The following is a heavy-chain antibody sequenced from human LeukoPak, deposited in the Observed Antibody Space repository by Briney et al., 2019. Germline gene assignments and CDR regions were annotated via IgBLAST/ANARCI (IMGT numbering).Heavy chain of an antibody. Sequence: ASVKVSCKASGYTFTSYGISWVRQAPGQGLEWMGWISAYNGNTNYAQKLQGRVTMTTDTSTSTAYMELRSLRSDDTAVYYCARAADTFAYYYGSGSSWWFDPWGQGTLVTVSS. CDR1: GYTFTSYG. J-gene: IGHJ5*02. V-gene: IGHV1-18*01. CDR3: ARAADTFAYYYGSGSSWWFDP. CDR2: ISAYNGNT. D-gene: IGHD3-10*01.